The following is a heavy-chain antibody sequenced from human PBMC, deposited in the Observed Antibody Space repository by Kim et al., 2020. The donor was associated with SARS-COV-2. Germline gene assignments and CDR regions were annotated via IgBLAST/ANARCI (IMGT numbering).Heavy chain of an antibody. CDR3: SRALDY. V-gene: IGHV3-7*03. Sequence: GGSLRLSCAASGFTFSNYWMDWVRQAPGKGLEWVANINQDGSVKYYVDSVKGRFTISRDNAKNSLFLQMNSLRAEDTAVYYWSRALDYWGQGALGTVSS. CDR2: INQDGSVK. J-gene: IGHJ4*02. CDR1: GFTFSNYW.